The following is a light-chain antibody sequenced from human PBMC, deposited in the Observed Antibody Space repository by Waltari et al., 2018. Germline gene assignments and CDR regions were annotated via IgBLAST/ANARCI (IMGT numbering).Light chain of an antibody. J-gene: IGLJ2*01. CDR1: NSNIGSCT. CDR3: ATWDARLTAVL. CDR2: SND. V-gene: IGLV1-44*01. Sequence: QSVLTQPPSASGTPGQRVTISCSGSNSNIGSCTVNWYQRVPGTAPKLLIYSNDQRPSGVPDRFSGSKSGTSASLAISGLHSEDEADYYCATWDARLTAVLFGGGTKVTVL.